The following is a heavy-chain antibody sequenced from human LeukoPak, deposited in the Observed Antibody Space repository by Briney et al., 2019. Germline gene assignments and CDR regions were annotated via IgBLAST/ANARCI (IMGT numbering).Heavy chain of an antibody. CDR3: ARDRGYTYGAGYYYGMDV. J-gene: IGHJ6*02. D-gene: IGHD5-18*01. CDR2: IYYTGSA. V-gene: IGHV4-59*01. Sequence: SETLSLTCIVSGGSINTYYWSWIRHPPGKGLEWIGYIYYTGSAKYNPSLKSRVTISVDTSKNQFSLKLSSVTAADTAVYYCARDRGYTYGAGYYYGMDVWGQGTTVTVSS. CDR1: GGSINTYY.